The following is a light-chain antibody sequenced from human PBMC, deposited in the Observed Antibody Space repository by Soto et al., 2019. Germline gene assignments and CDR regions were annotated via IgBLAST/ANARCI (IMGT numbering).Light chain of an antibody. Sequence: EIVMTQSPATLSVSPGERATLSCRASQSVDTNLAWYQQKPGQAPRVLIYGASMRAAGIPARFSGSGSGTAFTLTINSLQPEDFALYTCQQYTNWPLNTFGQGTRLEI. V-gene: IGKV3-15*01. CDR3: QQYTNWPLNT. J-gene: IGKJ5*01. CDR1: QSVDTN. CDR2: GAS.